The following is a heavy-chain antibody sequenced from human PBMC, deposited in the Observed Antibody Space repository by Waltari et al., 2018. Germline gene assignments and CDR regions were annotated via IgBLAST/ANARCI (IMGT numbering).Heavy chain of an antibody. CDR2: IYYGGTT. CDR1: GYAINSGYY. J-gene: IGHJ3*01. D-gene: IGHD3-22*01. Sequence: QVQLEESGPGLLKPSETLSLTCGVAGYAINSGYYWGWIRQSPGKGLEWIGSIYYGGTTYYIPSLKSRVTLSMDTSSNQFSLRLSSVTAADSGVYFCARDLYYYEGHYGGGRDSFDYWGQGTLVTVSS. V-gene: IGHV4-38-2*02. CDR3: ARDLYYYEGHYGGGRDSFDY.